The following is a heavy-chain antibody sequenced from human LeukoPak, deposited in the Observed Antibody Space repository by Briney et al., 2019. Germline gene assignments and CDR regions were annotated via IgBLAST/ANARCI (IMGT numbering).Heavy chain of an antibody. D-gene: IGHD3-22*01. CDR1: GFTFSDYY. CDR2: ITSSGSTI. J-gene: IGHJ4*02. V-gene: IGHV3-11*01. CDR3: VRPSQVGHDTSGYLDY. Sequence: GGSLRLSCAASGFTFSDYYMAWIRQAPGKGLEWLSYITSSGSTIHYADSVKGRFTISRDNAKNSLYLQMTSLRAEDTAVYYCVRPSQVGHDTSGYLDYWGQGTLVTVSS.